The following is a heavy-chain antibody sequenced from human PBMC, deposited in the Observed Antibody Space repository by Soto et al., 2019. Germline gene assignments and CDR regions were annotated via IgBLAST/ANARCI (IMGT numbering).Heavy chain of an antibody. CDR2: IYSGGST. Sequence: EVQLVESGGGLIQPGGSLRLSCAASGFTVSSNYMSWVRQAPGKGLEWVSVIYSGGSTYYADSVKGRFTISRDNSKNTLYLQMNSLRAEDTAVYYCARDVGYDSYYYYYYGMDVWGQGTTVTVSS. CDR3: ARDVGYDSYYYYYYGMDV. V-gene: IGHV3-53*01. J-gene: IGHJ6*02. D-gene: IGHD5-12*01. CDR1: GFTVSSNY.